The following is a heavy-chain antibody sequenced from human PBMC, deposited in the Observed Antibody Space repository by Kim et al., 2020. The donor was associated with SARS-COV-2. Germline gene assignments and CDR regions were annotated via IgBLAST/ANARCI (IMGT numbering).Heavy chain of an antibody. J-gene: IGHJ6*02. CDR2: ISAYNGNT. Sequence: ASVKVSCKASGYTFTSYGISWVRQAPGQGPEWMGWISAYNGNTNYAQKLQGRVTMTTDTSTSTAYMELRSLRSDDTAVYYCARVPPSGWELHYYYYGMDVWGQGTTVTVSS. CDR1: GYTFTSYG. D-gene: IGHD1-26*01. CDR3: ARVPPSGWELHYYYYGMDV. V-gene: IGHV1-18*01.